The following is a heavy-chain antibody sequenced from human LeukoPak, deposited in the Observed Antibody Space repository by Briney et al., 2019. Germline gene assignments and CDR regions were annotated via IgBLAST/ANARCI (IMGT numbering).Heavy chain of an antibody. CDR3: ATDSPETAAFDY. J-gene: IGHJ4*02. Sequence: GGSLRLSCTASGFSFSTYSMNWVRQAPGKGLEWVSYIVGSSSNIYYADSVKGRFTISKDNAKNSLYLQMDSLRAEDTAVYYCATDSPETAAFDYWGQGTLVTVSS. CDR2: IVGSSSNI. CDR1: GFSFSTYS. V-gene: IGHV3-48*04. D-gene: IGHD1-1*01.